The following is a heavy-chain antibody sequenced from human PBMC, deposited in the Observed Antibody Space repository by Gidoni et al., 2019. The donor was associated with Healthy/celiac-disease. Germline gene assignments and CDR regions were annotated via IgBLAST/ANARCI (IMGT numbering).Heavy chain of an antibody. Sequence: QVQLVESGGGVVQPGRSLRLSCAASGFTFSSYAMHWVRQAPGKGLEWVAVISYDGSNKYYADSVKGRFTISRDNSKNTLYLQMNSLRAEDTAVYYCARVGELQTRTYYFDYWGQGTLVTVSS. J-gene: IGHJ4*02. CDR3: ARVGELQTRTYYFDY. CDR1: GFTFSSYA. D-gene: IGHD1-7*01. V-gene: IGHV3-30-3*01. CDR2: ISYDGSNK.